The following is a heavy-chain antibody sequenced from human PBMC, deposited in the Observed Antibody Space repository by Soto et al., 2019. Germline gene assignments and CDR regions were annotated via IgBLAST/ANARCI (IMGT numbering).Heavy chain of an antibody. CDR3: AREGFYGAVPS. V-gene: IGHV3-11*01. Sequence: GGSLRLSCAASGFTFSDYFMSWIRQAPGKGLEWVSYIGSSGISIYYAESVEGRFTISRDNAKNSLYLQMNSLRAEDTAVYYCAREGFYGAVPSWGQGTLVTVSS. CDR2: IGSSGISI. CDR1: GFTFSDYF. D-gene: IGHD4-17*01. J-gene: IGHJ4*02.